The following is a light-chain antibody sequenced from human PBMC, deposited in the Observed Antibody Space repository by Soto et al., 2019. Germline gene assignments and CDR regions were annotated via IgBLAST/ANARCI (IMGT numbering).Light chain of an antibody. CDR1: QSVSSSY. V-gene: IGKV3-20*01. J-gene: IGKJ4*01. CDR2: VAS. CDR3: QQYGSSPRT. Sequence: EIVLTQSPGTLSLSPGERATLSCRASQSVSSSYLAWYQQKPGQAPRLFIDVASSRATGIQDRFSGSGSGTDFTLTISRLEPEDFAVYYCQQYGSSPRTFGGGTKVEIK.